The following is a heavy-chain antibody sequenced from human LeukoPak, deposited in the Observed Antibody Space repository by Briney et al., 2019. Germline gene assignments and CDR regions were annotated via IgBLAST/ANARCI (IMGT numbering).Heavy chain of an antibody. CDR2: TSYDGSNK. CDR1: EFTFSISA. D-gene: IGHD3-3*01. J-gene: IGHJ5*02. V-gene: IGHV3-30-3*01. CDR3: ARSTQYSQYYDFWRFDP. Sequence: GGSLRLSCAASEFTFSISAMHWVRQAAGKGLEWVAVTSYDGSNKNYADSVKGRFTISRDNSKNTLYLDMSSLRPEDTAVYYCARSTQYSQYYDFWRFDPWGQGTLVTVSS.